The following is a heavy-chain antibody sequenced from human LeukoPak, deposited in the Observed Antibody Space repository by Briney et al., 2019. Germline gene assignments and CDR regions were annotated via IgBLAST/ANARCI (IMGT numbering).Heavy chain of an antibody. V-gene: IGHV4-39*02. Sequence: SETLSLTCTVSGGSISSSSYYWGWIRQPPGKGLEWIGSIYYSGSTYYNPSLKSRVTISVDTSKNQFSLKLSSVTAADTAVYYCARDSNWFDPWGQGTLVTVSS. J-gene: IGHJ5*02. CDR1: GGSISSSSYY. CDR2: IYYSGST. CDR3: ARDSNWFDP.